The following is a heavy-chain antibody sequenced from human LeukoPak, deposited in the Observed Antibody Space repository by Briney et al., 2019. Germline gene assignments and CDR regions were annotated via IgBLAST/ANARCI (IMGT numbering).Heavy chain of an antibody. J-gene: IGHJ4*02. CDR2: INPNSGGT. D-gene: IGHD1-7*01. CDR1: GYTFTGYY. Sequence: ASVKVSCKASGYTFTGYYMHWVRQAPGQGLEWMGWINPNSGGTNYAQKFQGRVTMTRDTSISTAYMELSRLRSDDTAVYYCARLIGWNYLRGYFDYWGQGTLVTVSS. CDR3: ARLIGWNYLRGYFDY. V-gene: IGHV1-2*02.